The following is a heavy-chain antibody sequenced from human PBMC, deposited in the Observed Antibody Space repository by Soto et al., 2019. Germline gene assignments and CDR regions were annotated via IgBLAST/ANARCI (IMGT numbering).Heavy chain of an antibody. J-gene: IGHJ5*02. Sequence: GGSLRLSCAASGFTFSSYGMHWVRQAPGKGLEWVAVISYDGSNKYYADSVKGRFTISRDNSKNTLYLQMNSLRAEDTAVYYCAKDAPYYYDSSGYNWFDPWGQGTLVTVSS. CDR2: ISYDGSNK. D-gene: IGHD3-22*01. V-gene: IGHV3-30*18. CDR3: AKDAPYYYDSSGYNWFDP. CDR1: GFTFSSYG.